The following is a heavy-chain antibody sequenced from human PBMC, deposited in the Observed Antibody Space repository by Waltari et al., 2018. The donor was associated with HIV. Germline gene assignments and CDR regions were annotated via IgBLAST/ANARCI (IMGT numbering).Heavy chain of an antibody. J-gene: IGHJ4*02. CDR2: IWHDGRKK. CDR3: TSPNAGLLGATFDL. CDR1: GFAFSSRG. V-gene: IGHV3-33*01. D-gene: IGHD1-26*01. Sequence: QVQLMESGGGVVQPGRSLRLSCDASGFAFSSRGRHWGRQAPGNGSDGVAVIWHDGRKKYYADSVRGRFTISRDNSNNTLHLQMNSLRAEDTAVYYCTSPNAGLLGATFDLWGQGSLVTVSS.